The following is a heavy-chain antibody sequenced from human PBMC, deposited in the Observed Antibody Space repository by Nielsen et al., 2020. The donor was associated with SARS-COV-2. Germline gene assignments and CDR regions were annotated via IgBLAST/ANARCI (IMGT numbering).Heavy chain of an antibody. V-gene: IGHV4-59*13. CDR1: GGAISSYY. CDR2: IYDSGNT. CDR3: ARGSDEGLAL. J-gene: IGHJ4*02. D-gene: IGHD3-3*01. Sequence: ETLSLTCTVSGGAISSYYWTWIRQPPEKGLEWIAYIYDSGNTNYNPSLKSRVTISVDTSRNQFSLKLTSVTAADTAVYYCARGSDEGLALWGQGTLVTVSS.